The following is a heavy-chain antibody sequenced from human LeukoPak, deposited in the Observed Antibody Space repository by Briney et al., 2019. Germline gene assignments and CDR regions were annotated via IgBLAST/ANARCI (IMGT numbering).Heavy chain of an antibody. D-gene: IGHD7-27*01. Sequence: SQTLSLTCAISGDTVSSNTAAYNWLRLSPSRGLEWLGRTYYRSTWLNDYAPSVRGRITVSPDTSKNQFSLQLNSVTPEDTAVYYWARDRLGMGYWGQGTPVTVSS. CDR3: ARDRLGMGY. CDR2: TYYRSTWLN. V-gene: IGHV6-1*01. J-gene: IGHJ4*02. CDR1: GDTVSSNTAA.